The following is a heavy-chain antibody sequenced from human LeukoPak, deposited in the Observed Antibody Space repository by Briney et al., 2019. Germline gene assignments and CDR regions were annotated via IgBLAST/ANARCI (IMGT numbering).Heavy chain of an antibody. Sequence: ASVKVSCKASGYTFTSYAMHWVRQAPGQRLEWMGWINAGNGNTKYSQKFQGRVTITRDTSASTAYMELSSLRGEDTAVYYCAKHKENYGDSCLDDYWGQGTLVTVSP. D-gene: IGHD4-17*01. CDR3: AKHKENYGDSCLDDY. CDR2: INAGNGNT. CDR1: GYTFTSYA. J-gene: IGHJ4*02. V-gene: IGHV1-3*01.